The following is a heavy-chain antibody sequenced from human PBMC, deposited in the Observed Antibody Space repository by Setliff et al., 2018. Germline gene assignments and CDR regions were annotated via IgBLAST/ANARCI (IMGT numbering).Heavy chain of an antibody. Sequence: LRLSCVASGFTFSLYAMAWVRQAPGKGLEWVSAFGGSGGSTYYADSVKGRFTISRDDSTKTLYLQMNSLRADDTAIYYCAKEYSRRHYGMDVWGRGTTVTVSS. CDR1: GFTFSLYA. V-gene: IGHV3-23*01. D-gene: IGHD4-4*01. CDR3: AKEYSRRHYGMDV. J-gene: IGHJ6*02. CDR2: FGGSGGST.